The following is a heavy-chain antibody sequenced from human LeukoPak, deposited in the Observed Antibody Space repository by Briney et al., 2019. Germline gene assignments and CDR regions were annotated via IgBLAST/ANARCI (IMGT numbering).Heavy chain of an antibody. CDR1: GFTFSSYA. V-gene: IGHV3-23*01. D-gene: IGHD5-12*01. CDR3: AKSRDVDDAFDI. J-gene: IGHJ3*02. CDR2: ISGSGGST. Sequence: GGSLRLSCAASGFTFSSYAMSWVRQAPGRGLEWVSAISGSGGSTYYADSVKGRFTISRDNSKNTLYLQMNSLRAEDTAVYYCAKSRDVDDAFDIWGQGTMVTVSS.